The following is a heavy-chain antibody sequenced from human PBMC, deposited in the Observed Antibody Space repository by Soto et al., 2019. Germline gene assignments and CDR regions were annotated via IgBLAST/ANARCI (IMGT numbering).Heavy chain of an antibody. D-gene: IGHD4-17*01. CDR2: IWYDGSNK. V-gene: IGHV3-33*01. CDR3: ARETTPYGDYDPTIDY. Sequence: GGSLRLSCAASGFTFSSYGMHWVRQAPGKGLEWVAVIWYDGSNKYYADSVKGRFTISRDNSKNTLYLQMNSLRAEDTAVYYCARETTPYGDYDPTIDYWGQGTLVTVSS. J-gene: IGHJ4*02. CDR1: GFTFSSYG.